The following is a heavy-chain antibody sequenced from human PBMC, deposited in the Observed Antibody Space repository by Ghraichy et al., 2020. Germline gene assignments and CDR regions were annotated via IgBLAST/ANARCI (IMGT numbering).Heavy chain of an antibody. CDR1: GFTFDDYT. J-gene: IGHJ4*02. Sequence: GGSLRLSCAASGFTFDDYTMHWVRQAPGKGLEWVSLITWDGGSTYYADSVKGRFTISRDNSKNSLYLQMNSLRTEDTALYYCAKGDLDTNGLAVDYWGQGTLVTVSS. V-gene: IGHV3-43*01. CDR3: AKGDLDTNGLAVDY. D-gene: IGHD2-8*01. CDR2: ITWDGGST.